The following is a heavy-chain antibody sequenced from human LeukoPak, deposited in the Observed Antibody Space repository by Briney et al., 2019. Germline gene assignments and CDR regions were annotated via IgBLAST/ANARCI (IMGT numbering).Heavy chain of an antibody. CDR3: AKDLRVDTAMGYHDAFDI. CDR1: GFTFSSYG. V-gene: IGHV3-30*18. Sequence: PGGSLRLSCAASGFTFSSYGMHWVRQAPGKGLEWVAVISYDGSNKYYADSVKGRFTISRDNSKNTLYLQMNSLRAEDTAVYYCAKDLRVDTAMGYHDAFDIWGQGTMVTVSS. D-gene: IGHD5-18*01. CDR2: ISYDGSNK. J-gene: IGHJ3*02.